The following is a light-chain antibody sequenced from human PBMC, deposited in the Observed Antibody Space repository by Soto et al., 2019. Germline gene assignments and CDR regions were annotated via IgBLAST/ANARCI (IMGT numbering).Light chain of an antibody. V-gene: IGKV3-11*01. CDR2: DKS. J-gene: IGKJ1*01. CDR1: ETVNNY. CDR3: QQRSAWRWT. Sequence: LTQSPATLSVSPGGRTILSCRASETVNNYLACYQQKPGQGPRLLIYDKSKRAPGVPDRFIGSGSGTAFPLTIDIVEPEDYAIYYCQQRSAWRWTFGQGTKVDIK.